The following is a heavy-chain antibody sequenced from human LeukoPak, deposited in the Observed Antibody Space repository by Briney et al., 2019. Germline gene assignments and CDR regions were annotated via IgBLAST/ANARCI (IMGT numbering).Heavy chain of an antibody. D-gene: IGHD3-3*01. CDR2: MNPNSGNT. Sequence: ASVTVSCKASGYTFTSYDINWVRQDTGPGLEWMGWMNPNSGNTGYAQKFQGRVTITRNTSISTAYMELSSLRFEDTAVYYCARGKPETYYDFWSGYSTWYFDLWGRGTLVTVSS. V-gene: IGHV1-8*03. CDR3: ARGKPETYYDFWSGYSTWYFDL. CDR1: GYTFTSYD. J-gene: IGHJ2*01.